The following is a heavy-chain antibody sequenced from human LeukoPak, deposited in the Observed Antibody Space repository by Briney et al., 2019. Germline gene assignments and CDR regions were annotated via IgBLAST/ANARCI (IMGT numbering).Heavy chain of an antibody. V-gene: IGHV4-59*01. J-gene: IGHJ6*02. D-gene: IGHD6-6*01. CDR3: AGFSSSNYYYGMDV. CDR2: IYYSGST. CDR1: GGSISSDY. Sequence: PSETLSLTCTVSGGSISSDYWSWIRQPPGKGLEWIGYIYYSGSTNYNPSLKSRVTISVDTSKNRFSLKLSSVTAADTAVYYCAGFSSSNYYYGMDVWGQGTTVTVSS.